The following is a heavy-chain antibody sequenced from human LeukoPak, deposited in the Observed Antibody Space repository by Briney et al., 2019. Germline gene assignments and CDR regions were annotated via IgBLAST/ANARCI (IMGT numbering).Heavy chain of an antibody. CDR3: ARDVGYCSSTSCYYDDY. Sequence: GGSLRLSCAASGFTFSSYSMNWVRQAPGKGLEWVSSISSSSSCIYYADSVKGRFTISRDNAKNSLYLQMNSLRAEDTAVYYCARDVGYCSSTSCYYDDYWGQGTLVTVSS. V-gene: IGHV3-21*01. D-gene: IGHD2-2*01. J-gene: IGHJ4*02. CDR1: GFTFSSYS. CDR2: ISSSSSCI.